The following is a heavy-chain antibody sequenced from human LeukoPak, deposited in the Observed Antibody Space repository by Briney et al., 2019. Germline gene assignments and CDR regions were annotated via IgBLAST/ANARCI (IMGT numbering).Heavy chain of an antibody. J-gene: IGHJ4*02. V-gene: IGHV3-21*01. CDR2: ISSSSSYI. Sequence: GGSLRLSCAASGFTFSSYSMNWVRQAPGKGLEWVSSISSSSSYIYYADSVKGRFTISRDNAKNSLYLQMNSLRAEDTAVYYCARDLREGTADSDYWGQGTLVTVSS. CDR3: ARDLREGTADSDY. D-gene: IGHD1-26*01. CDR1: GFTFSSYS.